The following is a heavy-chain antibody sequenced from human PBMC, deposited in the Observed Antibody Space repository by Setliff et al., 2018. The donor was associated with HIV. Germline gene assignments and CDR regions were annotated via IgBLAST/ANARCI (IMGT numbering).Heavy chain of an antibody. D-gene: IGHD3-22*01. V-gene: IGHV4-4*07. J-gene: IGHJ5*02. CDR2: IYSSGRT. Sequence: SETLSLTCTVSGGSISNYYWSWIRQPAEKGLEWIGRIYSSGRTNYNPSLKSRVTISVDTSENQFSLRLNSVTAADTAVYYCARYRYYYDSSGYGRWFDPWGQGTLVTVSS. CDR3: ARYRYYYDSSGYGRWFDP. CDR1: GGSISNYY.